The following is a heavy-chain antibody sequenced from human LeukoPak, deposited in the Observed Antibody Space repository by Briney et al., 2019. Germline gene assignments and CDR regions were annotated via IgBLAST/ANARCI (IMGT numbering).Heavy chain of an antibody. CDR1: GFTLDDYG. CDR2: INWNGGST. CDR3: ARDRSGYYGSATWWFDP. Sequence: GGSLRLSWAASGFTLDDYGMSWVRQAQGKGLEWVSGINWNGGSTGYADSVKGRFTISRDNAKNSLYLQMNSLRAEDTALYYCARDRSGYYGSATWWFDPWGQGTLVTVSS. J-gene: IGHJ5*02. D-gene: IGHD3-10*01. V-gene: IGHV3-20*04.